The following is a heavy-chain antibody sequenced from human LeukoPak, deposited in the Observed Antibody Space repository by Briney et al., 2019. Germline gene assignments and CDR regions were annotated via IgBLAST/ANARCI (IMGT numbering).Heavy chain of an antibody. D-gene: IGHD6-6*01. CDR3: ARGRGGSSSSTGDYDYYYYMDV. CDR1: GYTFTGYY. CDR2: INPNSGGT. Sequence: ASVKVSCKASGYTFTGYYMHWVRQAPGQGLEWMGRINPNSGGTNYAQKFQGRVTMTRDTSISTAYMELSRLRSDDTAVYYCARGRGGSSSSTGDYDYYYYMDVWGKGTTVTVSS. J-gene: IGHJ6*03. V-gene: IGHV1-2*06.